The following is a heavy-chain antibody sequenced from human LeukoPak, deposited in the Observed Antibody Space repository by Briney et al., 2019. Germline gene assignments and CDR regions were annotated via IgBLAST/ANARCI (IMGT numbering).Heavy chain of an antibody. D-gene: IGHD3-16*01. V-gene: IGHV3-7*01. Sequence: PGGSLRLSCAVSGFTFSDYWMTWVRQAPGRGLEWMANIKEDGSDKQYVDSVQGRFTISRDNAENSLYLQMNSLRAEDTAVYYCVRESSVWVGPGIGRPLDVWGKGTAVTVSS. CDR3: VRESSVWVGPGIGRPLDV. CDR1: GFTFSDYW. J-gene: IGHJ6*04. CDR2: IKEDGSDK.